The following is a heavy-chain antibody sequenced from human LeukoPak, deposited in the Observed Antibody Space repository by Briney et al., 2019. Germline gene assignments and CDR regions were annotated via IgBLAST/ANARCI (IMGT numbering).Heavy chain of an antibody. CDR2: IYSGGST. J-gene: IGHJ4*02. D-gene: IGHD1-26*01. CDR1: GFTVSSNY. CDR3: ARESLVGATYDY. V-gene: IGHV3-66*01. Sequence: PGGSLRLSCAASGFTVSSNYMSWVRQAPGKGLEWVSAIYSGGSTYYADSVKGRFTISRDNSKNTLYLQMNSLRAEDTAVYYCARESLVGATYDYWGQGTLVTVSS.